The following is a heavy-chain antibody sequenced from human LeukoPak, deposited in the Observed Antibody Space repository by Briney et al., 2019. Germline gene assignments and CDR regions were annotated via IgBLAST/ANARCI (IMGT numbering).Heavy chain of an antibody. CDR1: GFTFNSYS. Sequence: GGSLRLSCAASGFTFNSYSMNWVRQAPGEGLEWVSYISSSSSTIYYADSVKGRFTISRDNAKNSLYLQMNSLRDEDTAVYYCASEPGITTTGTLAGDYWGQGTLVTVSS. V-gene: IGHV3-48*02. CDR3: ASEPGITTTGTLAGDY. CDR2: ISSSSSTI. D-gene: IGHD6-13*01. J-gene: IGHJ4*02.